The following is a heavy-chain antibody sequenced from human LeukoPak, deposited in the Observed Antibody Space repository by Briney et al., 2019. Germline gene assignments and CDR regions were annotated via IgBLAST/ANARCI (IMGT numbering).Heavy chain of an antibody. CDR1: GGSFSGYY. CDR3: ARGLTRTYYYGSGSYYPSRINYFDY. J-gene: IGHJ4*02. Sequence: SETLSLTCAVYGGSFSGYYWSWIRQPPGKGLEWIGEINHSGSTNYNPSLKSRVTISVDTSKNQFSLKLSSVTAADTAVYYCARGLTRTYYYGSGSYYPSRINYFDYWGQGTLVTVSS. D-gene: IGHD3-10*01. V-gene: IGHV4-34*01. CDR2: INHSGST.